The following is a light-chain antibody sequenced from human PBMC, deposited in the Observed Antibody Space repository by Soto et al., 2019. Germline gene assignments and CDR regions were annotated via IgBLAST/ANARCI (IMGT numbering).Light chain of an antibody. Sequence: QSALTQPASVSGSPGQSITVSCTGTSSDVGGYDYVSWYQQHPGNAPKLLISDVTNRPSGVSNRFSGSKSGNTASLTISGLQTDDDADYYCTSYTSSSTYVFATGTKVTVL. CDR2: DVT. J-gene: IGLJ1*01. CDR1: SSDVGGYDY. CDR3: TSYTSSSTYV. V-gene: IGLV2-14*01.